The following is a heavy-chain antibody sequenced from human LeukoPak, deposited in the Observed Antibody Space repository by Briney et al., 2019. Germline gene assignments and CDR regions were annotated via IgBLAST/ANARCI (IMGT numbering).Heavy chain of an antibody. J-gene: IGHJ4*02. Sequence: SETLSLTCTVSGGSISSYYWSWIRQPPGKGLEWIGYIYYSGGTNYHPSLKSRVTISVDTSKNQFSLKLGSVTAADTAVYYCARGKVYNYDFWSGPRYFLHYRRQGTMASVSS. CDR3: ARGKVYNYDFWSGPRYFLHY. D-gene: IGHD3-3*01. CDR2: IYYSGGT. CDR1: GGSISSYY. V-gene: IGHV4-59*01.